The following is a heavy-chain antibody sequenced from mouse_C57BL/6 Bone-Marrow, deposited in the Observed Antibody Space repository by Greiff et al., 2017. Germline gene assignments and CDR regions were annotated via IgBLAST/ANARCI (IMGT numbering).Heavy chain of an antibody. CDR2: ISDGGSYT. CDR3: ARARRAMDY. Sequence: EVQVVESGGGLVKPGGSLKLSCAASGFTFSSYAMSWVRQTPEKRLEWVATISDGGSYTYYPDNVKGRFTISRDNAKNNLYLQMSHLKSEDTAMYYCARARRAMDYWGQGTSVTVSS. V-gene: IGHV5-4*01. J-gene: IGHJ4*01. CDR1: GFTFSSYA.